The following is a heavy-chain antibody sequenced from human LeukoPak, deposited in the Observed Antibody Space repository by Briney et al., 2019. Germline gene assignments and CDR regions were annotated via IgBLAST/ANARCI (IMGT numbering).Heavy chain of an antibody. V-gene: IGHV3-33*01. J-gene: IGHJ3*01. CDR2: IWYDGGKK. Sequence: GGSLRLSCAASGFTFSDYRMYWVRQAPGKGLEWVALIWYDGGKKYYTDSVRGRFTISRDNSKNTLYLQMDSLRAEDTAVYYCVRYCNGGSCYRAAFDVWGPGTMVTVSS. CDR1: GFTFSDYR. D-gene: IGHD2-15*01. CDR3: VRYCNGGSCYRAAFDV.